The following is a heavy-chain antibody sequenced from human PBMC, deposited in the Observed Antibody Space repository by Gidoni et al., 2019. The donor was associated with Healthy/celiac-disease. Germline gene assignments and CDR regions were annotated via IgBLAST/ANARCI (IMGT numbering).Heavy chain of an antibody. CDR2: ISSSSSYI. Sequence: EVQLVESGGGLVKPGGSLRLSCAASGFTFSSYSMNWVRQAPGKGLEWVSSISSSSSYIYYADSVKGRFTISRDNAKNSLYLQMNSLRAEDTAVYYCARDKRDTVDDAFDIWGQGTMVTVSS. D-gene: IGHD4-17*01. CDR1: GFTFSSYS. V-gene: IGHV3-21*01. CDR3: ARDKRDTVDDAFDI. J-gene: IGHJ3*02.